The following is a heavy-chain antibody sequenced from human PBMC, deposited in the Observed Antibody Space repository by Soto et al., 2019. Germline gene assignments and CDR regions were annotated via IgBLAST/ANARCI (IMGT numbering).Heavy chain of an antibody. CDR3: VRVPDY. CDR2: IYHSGST. CDR1: GGSISSGGYS. V-gene: IGHV4-30-2*01. Sequence: PSETLSLTCTVSGGSISSGGYSWSWIRQPPGKGLEWIGYIYHSGSTYHNPSLKSRVTISVDRSRNQFSLRLSSVTAADTAVYYCVRVPDYWGQGTLVTVSS. J-gene: IGHJ4*02.